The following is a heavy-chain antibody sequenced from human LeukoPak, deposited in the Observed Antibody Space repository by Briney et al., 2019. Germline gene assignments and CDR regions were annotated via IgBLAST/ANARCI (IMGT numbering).Heavy chain of an antibody. CDR2: INHSGST. J-gene: IGHJ4*02. D-gene: IGHD3-22*01. CDR1: GGSFSCYY. V-gene: IGHV4-34*01. CDR3: ACALYYYDSSGYYQFRDY. Sequence: PSETLSLTCAVYGGSFSCYYWSWIRQPPGKGLEWIGEINHSGSTNYNPSLKSRVTISVDTSKNQFSLKLSSVTAADTAVYYCACALYYYDSSGYYQFRDYWGQGTLVTVSS.